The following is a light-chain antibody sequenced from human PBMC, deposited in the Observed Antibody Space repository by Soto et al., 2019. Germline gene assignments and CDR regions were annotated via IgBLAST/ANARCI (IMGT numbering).Light chain of an antibody. J-gene: IGKJ3*01. Sequence: EIVLTQSPGTLSLSPGERATLSCRASQSVSDSYLAWYQQKPGQAPRLLIYASSRATGIPDSFSGSGSGTDFTLTISRLEPEDFAVYYCQHYGTSALFGPGTKVDIK. CDR3: QHYGTSAL. V-gene: IGKV3-20*01. CDR2: AS. CDR1: QSVSDSY.